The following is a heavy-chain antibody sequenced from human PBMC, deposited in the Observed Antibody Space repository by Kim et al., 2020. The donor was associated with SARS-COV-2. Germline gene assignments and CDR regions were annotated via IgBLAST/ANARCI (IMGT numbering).Heavy chain of an antibody. CDR2: RGGAT. Sequence: RGGATNYAPHFQGRVTLTRDMSTSTVYMEMSGLTSEDTAVYYCARDGLGTWGQGTLVIVSS. V-gene: IGHV1-46*01. CDR3: ARDGLGT. D-gene: IGHD4-17*01. J-gene: IGHJ4*02.